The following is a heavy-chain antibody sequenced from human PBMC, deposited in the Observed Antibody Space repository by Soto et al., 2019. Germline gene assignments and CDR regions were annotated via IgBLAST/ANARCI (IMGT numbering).Heavy chain of an antibody. V-gene: IGHV3-72*01. CDR2: TRDKTNSYTT. Sequence: PGGSLRLSCAASGFTFSDHYMDWVRQAPGKGLEWVGRTRDKTNSYTTEYAASVKGRFTISRDDSKSSLYLQMNSLKTEDTAVYYCARATVGTYYFDYWGQGXLVTVYS. D-gene: IGHD3-16*01. CDR3: ARATVGTYYFDY. J-gene: IGHJ4*02. CDR1: GFTFSDHY.